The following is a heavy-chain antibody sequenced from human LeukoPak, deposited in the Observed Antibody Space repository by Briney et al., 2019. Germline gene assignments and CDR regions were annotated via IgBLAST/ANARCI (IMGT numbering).Heavy chain of an antibody. CDR3: AREWWELPNYFDY. CDR1: GFTFSTYA. V-gene: IGHV3-30-3*01. Sequence: PGRSLRLSCAASGFTFSTYAMHWVRQAPGKGLEWVAVIPYDGSNKYYADSVKGRFTISRDNSKNTLYLQMNSLRAEDTAVYYCAREWWELPNYFDYWGQGTLVTVSS. CDR2: IPYDGSNK. J-gene: IGHJ4*02. D-gene: IGHD1-26*01.